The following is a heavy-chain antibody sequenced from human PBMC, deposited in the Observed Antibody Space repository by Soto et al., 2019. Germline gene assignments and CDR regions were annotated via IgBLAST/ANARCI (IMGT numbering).Heavy chain of an antibody. CDR1: GYTFPSYW. CDR2: IYPGDSDT. J-gene: IGHJ4*02. D-gene: IGHD6-19*01. Sequence: GESLKISCKGSGYTFPSYWIAWVRQMPGKGLEWMGIIYPGDSDTRYSPSFQGQVSISADKSISTAYLQWSSLKASDTAMYYCARKDGSALYYFDYWGQGTLVTVSS. V-gene: IGHV5-51*01. CDR3: ARKDGSALYYFDY.